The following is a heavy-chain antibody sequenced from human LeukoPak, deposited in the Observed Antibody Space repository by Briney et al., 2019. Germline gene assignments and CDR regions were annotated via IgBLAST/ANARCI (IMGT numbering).Heavy chain of an antibody. Sequence: GESLKISCKGSGYSFTSYWIGWVRQMPGKGLEWMGIIYPGDSDTRYSPSFQGQVTISADKSISTAYLQWSSLKASDTAMYYCARITVGITGTTRGNYYYMDVWGKGTTVTVSS. V-gene: IGHV5-51*01. CDR2: IYPGDSDT. CDR1: GYSFTSYW. CDR3: ARITVGITGTTRGNYYYMDV. J-gene: IGHJ6*03. D-gene: IGHD1-7*01.